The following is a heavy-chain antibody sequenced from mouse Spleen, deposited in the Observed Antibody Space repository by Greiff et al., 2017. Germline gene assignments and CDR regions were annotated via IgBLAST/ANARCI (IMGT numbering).Heavy chain of an antibody. CDR2: INYDGSST. CDR1: GFTFSDYY. Sequence: EVKLMESEGGLVQPGSSMKLSCTASGFTFSDYYMAWVRQVPEKGLEWVANINYDGSSTYYLDSLKSRFIISRDNAKNILYLQMSSLKSEDTATYYCARGPGYAMDYWGQGTSVTVSS. CDR3: ARGPGYAMDY. J-gene: IGHJ4*01. V-gene: IGHV5-16*01.